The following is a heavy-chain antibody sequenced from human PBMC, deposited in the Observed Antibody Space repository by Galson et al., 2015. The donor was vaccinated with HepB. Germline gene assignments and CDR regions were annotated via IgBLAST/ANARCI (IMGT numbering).Heavy chain of an antibody. V-gene: IGHV4-4*07. J-gene: IGHJ4*02. CDR3: ARGDRYCSSTSCYEEGFDY. CDR1: GGSISSYY. CDR2: IYTSGST. D-gene: IGHD2-2*01. Sequence: SETLSLTCTVSGGSISSYYWSWIRQPAGKGLEWIGRIYTSGSTNYNPSLKSRVTMSVDTSKNQFSLKLSSVTAADTAVYYCARGDRYCSSTSCYEEGFDYWGQGTLVTVSS.